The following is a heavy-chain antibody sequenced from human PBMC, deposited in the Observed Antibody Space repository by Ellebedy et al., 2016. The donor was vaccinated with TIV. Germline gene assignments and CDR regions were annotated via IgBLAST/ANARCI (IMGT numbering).Heavy chain of an antibody. CDR3: AREGRDGYNPYFDY. D-gene: IGHD5-24*01. CDR1: GFTFSTYS. Sequence: GGSLRLSCAASGFTFSTYSMAWVRQTPGKGLEWVSYMSSSTGDTYYTDSVKGRFTISRVNAENSLHLQMNSLRHEDTAVYYCAREGRDGYNPYFDYWGQGILVTASS. J-gene: IGHJ4*02. CDR2: MSSSTGDT. V-gene: IGHV3-48*02.